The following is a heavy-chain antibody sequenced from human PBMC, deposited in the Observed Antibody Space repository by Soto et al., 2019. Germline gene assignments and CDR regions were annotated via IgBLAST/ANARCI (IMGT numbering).Heavy chain of an antibody. CDR3: ARQVRCCNPDY. CDR2: IYYSGST. Sequence: SETLSLTCTVSGGSISSSSYYWGWIRQPPGKGLEWIGSIYYSGSTYYNPSLKSRVTISVDTSKNQFSLKLSSVTAADTAVYYCARQVRCCNPDYWGQGTLVTVAS. CDR1: GGSISSSSYY. V-gene: IGHV4-39*01. J-gene: IGHJ4*02. D-gene: IGHD2-15*01.